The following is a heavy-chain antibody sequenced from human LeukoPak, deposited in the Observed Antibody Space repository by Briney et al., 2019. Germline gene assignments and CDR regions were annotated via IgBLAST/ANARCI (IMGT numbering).Heavy chain of an antibody. J-gene: IGHJ4*02. CDR2: ISYDGSNK. V-gene: IGHV3-30-3*01. CDR3: ARADY. CDR1: GFTFSSYA. Sequence: HTGGSLRLSCAASGFTFSSYAMHWVRQAPGKGLEWVAVISYDGSNKYYADSVKGRFTISRDNSKNTLYLQMNSLRAEDTAVYYCARADYWGQGTLVTVSS.